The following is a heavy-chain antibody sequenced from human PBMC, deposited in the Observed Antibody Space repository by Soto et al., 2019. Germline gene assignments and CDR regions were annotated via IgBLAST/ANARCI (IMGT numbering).Heavy chain of an antibody. CDR3: VRGDGDRDDGHGYLGRH. Sequence: EVQLVESGGGLVQPGGSLRLSCAASGFTFSSYWMHWVRQAPGKGLEWVSRMNMDGNRISYVDSVKGRCTISRDNAKNXXYMEMHSARVEDTDVYYCVRGDGDRDDGHGYLGRHWGQGSLVTVSS. CDR1: GFTFSSYW. CDR2: MNMDGNRI. D-gene: IGHD5-18*01. J-gene: IGHJ4*02. V-gene: IGHV3-74*01.